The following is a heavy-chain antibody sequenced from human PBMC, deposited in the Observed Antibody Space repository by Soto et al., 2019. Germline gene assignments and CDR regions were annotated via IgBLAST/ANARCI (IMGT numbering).Heavy chain of an antibody. CDR3: ARDHNFGFILYAMDV. D-gene: IGHD2-15*01. Sequence: ASVNVSCKXSGYTFTSYSMHWVRQAPGQGLEWMGIINPSSGRTSYAQNFQGRVTMTSDTSTSIVYMEMSSLKSEDTAVYYCARDHNFGFILYAMDVWGQGTTVTVSS. CDR1: GYTFTSYS. CDR2: INPSSGRT. V-gene: IGHV1-46*01. J-gene: IGHJ6*02.